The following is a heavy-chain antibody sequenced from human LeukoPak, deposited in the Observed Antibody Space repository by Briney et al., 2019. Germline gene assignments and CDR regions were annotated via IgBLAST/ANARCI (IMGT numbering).Heavy chain of an antibody. J-gene: IGHJ5*02. CDR2: ISSSSSYI. Sequence: GGSLRLSCAASGFTFSSYSMNWVRQAPGKGLEWVSSISSSSSYICYGDSVKGRFTISRDNAKNSLSLQMNRLRAEDTAVYYCARDGIICGGDCYPYNWFDPWGQGTLVTVSS. D-gene: IGHD2-21*01. CDR3: ARDGIICGGDCYPYNWFDP. V-gene: IGHV3-21*01. CDR1: GFTFSSYS.